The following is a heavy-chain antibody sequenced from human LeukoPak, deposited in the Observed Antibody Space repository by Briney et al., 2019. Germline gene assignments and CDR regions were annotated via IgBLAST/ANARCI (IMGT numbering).Heavy chain of an antibody. D-gene: IGHD4-17*01. J-gene: IGHJ5*02. Sequence: ASQTLSLTCAVSGGSISSDGYSWSWIRQPPGKGLEWIGYIYHSGSTYYNPSLKSRVTISVDRSKNQFSLKLSSVTAADTAVYYCARGTTVTTHWFDPWGQGTLVTVSS. V-gene: IGHV4-30-2*01. CDR1: GGSISSDGYS. CDR3: ARGTTVTTHWFDP. CDR2: IYHSGST.